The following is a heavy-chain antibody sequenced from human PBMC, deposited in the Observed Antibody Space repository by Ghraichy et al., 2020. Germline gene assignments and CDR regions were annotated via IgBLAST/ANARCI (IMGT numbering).Heavy chain of an antibody. D-gene: IGHD5-12*01. J-gene: IGHJ4*02. CDR3: ARYMLVADSARGFDY. CDR1: GGSLTSYY. CDR2: IHYSGVT. V-gene: IGHV4-59*01. Sequence: SQTLSLTCSVSGGSLTSYYWSWIRQPPGKGLEWIGWIHYSGVTKYNPSLKSRLTMSVDTSRNQFSLRLTSVTAADTAVYHCARYMLVADSARGFDYWGRGTLVTVSS.